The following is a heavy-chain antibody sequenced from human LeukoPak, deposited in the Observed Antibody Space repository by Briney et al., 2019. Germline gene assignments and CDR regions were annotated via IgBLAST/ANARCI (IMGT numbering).Heavy chain of an antibody. V-gene: IGHV4-39*01. CDR1: GGSISSSYYY. D-gene: IGHD1-26*01. J-gene: IGHJ4*02. Sequence: TSETLSLTCTVSGGSISSSYYYWGWIRQPPGKGLEWIGSIYYSGSTYYNPSLKSRVTISVDTSKNQFSLKLRSVTAADTAVYYCARHSGTWGQGTLVTVSS. CDR2: IYYSGST. CDR3: ARHSGT.